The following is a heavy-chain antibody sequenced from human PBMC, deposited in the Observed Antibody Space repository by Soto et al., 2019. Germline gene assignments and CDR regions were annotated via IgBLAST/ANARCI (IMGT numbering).Heavy chain of an antibody. V-gene: IGHV3-23*01. J-gene: IGHJ4*02. CDR1: GFTFSSYA. CDR3: ANLGQYYEFWIGTDLDFDY. D-gene: IGHD3-3*01. Sequence: EVQLLESGGGLVQPGGSLRLSCAASGFTFSSYAMSWVRQAPGKGLEWVSAISGSGGSTYYADSVKGRFTISRDNSNNTLYLQMNSLRAEDTAVYYCANLGQYYEFWIGTDLDFDYWGQGTLVTVSS. CDR2: ISGSGGST.